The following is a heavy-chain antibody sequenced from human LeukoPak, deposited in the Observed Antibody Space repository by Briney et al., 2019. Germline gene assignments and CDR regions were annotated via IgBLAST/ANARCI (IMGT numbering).Heavy chain of an antibody. J-gene: IGHJ6*02. CDR3: AKDRSVPSNFYYYYGMDV. CDR2: ISYDGSNK. V-gene: IGHV3-30-3*01. D-gene: IGHD1-1*01. CDR1: GFTFSSYA. Sequence: GGSLRLSCAASGFTFSSYAMHWVRQAPGKGLEWVAVISYDGSNKYYADSVKGRFTISRDNSKNTLYLQMNSLRAEDTAVYYCAKDRSVPSNFYYYYGMDVWGQGTTVTVSS.